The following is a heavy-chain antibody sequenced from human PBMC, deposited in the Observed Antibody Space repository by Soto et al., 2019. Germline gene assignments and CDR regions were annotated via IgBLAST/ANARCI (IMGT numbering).Heavy chain of an antibody. J-gene: IGHJ4*02. Sequence: QVQLVQSGAEVKKPGSSVKVSCKASGGTFSPYTINWVRQAPGQGLEWMGRIIPFHGVTNYAQKFQARVTITADKSTSTAYMEQSGLRFEDQAMYYCTRDWEITVSTWSFGGFWGRGTLVTVSS. CDR2: IIPFHGVT. D-gene: IGHD3-10*01. CDR1: GGTFSPYT. CDR3: TRDWEITVSTWSFGGF. V-gene: IGHV1-69*08.